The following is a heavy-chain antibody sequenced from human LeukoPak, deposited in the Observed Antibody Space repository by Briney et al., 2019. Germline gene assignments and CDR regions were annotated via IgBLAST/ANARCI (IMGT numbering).Heavy chain of an antibody. Sequence: ASETLSLTCTVSGGSISTYYWNWIRQPPGKGLEWIGYIFYSGDTNYNPSLKSRVTISVDTSKNQFSLKLTSVSAADTAVYYCARINDYGGNSVAYWGRGTLVTVSS. CDR3: ARINDYGGNSVAY. V-gene: IGHV4-59*01. J-gene: IGHJ4*02. CDR2: IFYSGDT. D-gene: IGHD4-23*01. CDR1: GGSISTYY.